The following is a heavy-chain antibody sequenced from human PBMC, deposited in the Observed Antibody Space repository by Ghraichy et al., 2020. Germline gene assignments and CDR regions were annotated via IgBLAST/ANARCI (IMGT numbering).Heavy chain of an antibody. CDR2: IIPIFGTA. D-gene: IGHD2-15*01. V-gene: IGHV1-69*13. Sequence: SVKVSCKASGGTFSSYAISWVRQAPGQGLEWMGGIIPIFGTANYAQKFQGRVTITADESTSTAYMELSSLRSEDTAVYYCARSVFMPVAATPNYYYYGMDVWGQGTTVTVSS. CDR1: GGTFSSYA. CDR3: ARSVFMPVAATPNYYYYGMDV. J-gene: IGHJ6*02.